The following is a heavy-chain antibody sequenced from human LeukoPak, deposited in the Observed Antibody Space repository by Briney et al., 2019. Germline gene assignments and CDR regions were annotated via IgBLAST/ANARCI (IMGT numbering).Heavy chain of an antibody. D-gene: IGHD5-12*01. J-gene: IGHJ6*02. V-gene: IGHV4-59*01. Sequence: SETLSLTCTVSGGSISSCYWSWIRQPPGKGLEWIGYIYYSGSTNYNPSLKSRVTISVDTSKNQFSLKLSSVTAADTAVYYCARGGYSGYDSYYYYYGMDVWGQGTTVTVSS. CDR3: ARGGYSGYDSYYYYYGMDV. CDR2: IYYSGST. CDR1: GGSISSCY.